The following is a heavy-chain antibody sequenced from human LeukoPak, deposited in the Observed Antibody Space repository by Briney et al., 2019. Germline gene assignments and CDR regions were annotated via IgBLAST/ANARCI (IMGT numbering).Heavy chain of an antibody. V-gene: IGHV4-61*02. CDR1: GGSISSVSYY. J-gene: IGHJ4*02. D-gene: IGHD2-2*01. Sequence: PSQTLSLTCTVSGGSISSVSYYGSWIRQPAGKGLEWIGRIYTSGSTNYNPSLKSRVTMSVDTSKNQFSLKLSSVTAADTAVYYCARGGLYCSTTSCFDYWGQGTLVTVSS. CDR3: ARGGLYCSTTSCFDY. CDR2: IYTSGST.